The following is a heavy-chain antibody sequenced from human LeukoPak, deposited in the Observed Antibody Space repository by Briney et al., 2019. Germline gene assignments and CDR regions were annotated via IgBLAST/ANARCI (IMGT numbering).Heavy chain of an antibody. CDR2: IYHSGST. CDR3: ARTTEDCSSTSCYQYWFDP. D-gene: IGHD2-2*01. V-gene: IGHV4-4*02. J-gene: IGHJ5*02. Sequence: SGTLSLTCAVSGGSISSSNWWSWVRQPPGKGLEWIGEIYHSGSTNYNPSLKSRVTMSVDTSKKQISLKVRSVTAADTAVYYCARTTEDCSSTSCYQYWFDPWGQGTLVTVSS. CDR1: GGSISSSNW.